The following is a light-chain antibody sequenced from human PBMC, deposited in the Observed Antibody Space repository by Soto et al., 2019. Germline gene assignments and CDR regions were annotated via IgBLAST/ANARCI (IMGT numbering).Light chain of an antibody. CDR2: DST. CDR3: QQRNVWHPIT. V-gene: IGKV3D-11*02. Sequence: VLTQSPATLSLSPGERATLSCSASQSIHTSSAWYQQKPGQPPRLVVYDSTLRANGVPDRFGGSRSGTEFTLTINNLEPEDFAVYYCQQRNVWHPITFGQGTRLEIK. J-gene: IGKJ5*01. CDR1: QSIHTS.